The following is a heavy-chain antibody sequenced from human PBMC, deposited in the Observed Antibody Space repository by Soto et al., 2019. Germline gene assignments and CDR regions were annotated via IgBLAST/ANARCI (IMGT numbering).Heavy chain of an antibody. D-gene: IGHD3-10*01. CDR2: INAGNDNT. J-gene: IGHJ4*02. CDR3: ATARSGSVDY. V-gene: IGHV1-3*01. Sequence: QVQLVQSGAEVREPGASVKVSCKASGYTFTSHAMHWVRQAPGQRLAWMAWINAGNDNTRYSQKFQGRVTITRDTSASTAYMELSSLRSEDTAVYYCATARSGSVDYWGKGTLVTVSS. CDR1: GYTFTSHA.